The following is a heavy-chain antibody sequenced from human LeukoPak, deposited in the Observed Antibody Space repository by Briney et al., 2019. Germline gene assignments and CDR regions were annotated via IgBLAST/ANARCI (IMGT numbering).Heavy chain of an antibody. CDR3: ATGGKFDFWSGYHIDN. D-gene: IGHD3-3*01. Sequence: GGSLRLSCEVSGFTFSSNVMHWVRQAPGKGLEWVAVISYDGSNKNFADSVKGRFTVSRDNSKHTLYLHMNSLRSDDTAMYYCATGGKFDFWSGYHIDNWGQGTLVTVSS. J-gene: IGHJ4*02. CDR2: ISYDGSNK. V-gene: IGHV3-30*04. CDR1: GFTFSSNV.